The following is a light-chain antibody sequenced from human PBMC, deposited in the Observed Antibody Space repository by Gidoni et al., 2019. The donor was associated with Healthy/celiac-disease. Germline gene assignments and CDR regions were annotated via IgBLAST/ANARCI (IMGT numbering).Light chain of an antibody. CDR1: QSISSY. J-gene: IGKJ2*01. Sequence: DIQMTQSPSSLSASVGDRVTITCRASQSISSYLNWYQQKPGKAPKLLIYAASSLQSGVSSRFSGSGSGTDFTLTISSLQPEDFATYYCQQRCSFGQGTKLEIK. V-gene: IGKV1-39*01. CDR2: AAS. CDR3: QQRCS.